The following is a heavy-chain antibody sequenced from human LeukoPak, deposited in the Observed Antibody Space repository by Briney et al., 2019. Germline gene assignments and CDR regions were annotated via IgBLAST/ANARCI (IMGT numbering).Heavy chain of an antibody. J-gene: IGHJ4*02. V-gene: IGHV3-74*01. CDR1: GFTFSRYW. CDR3: ARDVAGSGSR. Sequence: PGGSPRLSCAASGFTFSRYWMHWVRQAPGEGLVWVSRIDEHGSTTDYADSVEGRFTIYRDNAKNTLYLQMNSLRVEDTAVYYCARDVAGSGSRWGQGTLVTVSS. D-gene: IGHD3-10*01. CDR2: IDEHGSTT.